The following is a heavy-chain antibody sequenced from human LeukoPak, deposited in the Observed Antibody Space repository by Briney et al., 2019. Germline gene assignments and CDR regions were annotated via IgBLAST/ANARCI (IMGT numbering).Heavy chain of an antibody. CDR2: ISSSSSTI. J-gene: IGHJ4*02. D-gene: IGHD3-22*01. CDR1: GFTFSSYS. Sequence: GGSLRLSCAASGFTFSSYSMNWVRQAPGKGLEWVSYISSSSSTIYYADSVKGRFTISRDNAKNSLYLQMNSLRAEDTAVYYCARGASSSGYYSLDFDYWGQGTLVTVSS. V-gene: IGHV3-48*04. CDR3: ARGASSSGYYSLDFDY.